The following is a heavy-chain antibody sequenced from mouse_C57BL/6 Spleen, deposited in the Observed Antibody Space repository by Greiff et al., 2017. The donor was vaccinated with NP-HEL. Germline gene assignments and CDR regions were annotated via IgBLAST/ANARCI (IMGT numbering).Heavy chain of an antibody. Sequence: QVQLQQSGAELVKPGASVKMSCKASGYTFTSYWITWVKQRPGQGLEWIGDIYPGSGSTNYNEKFKSKATLTVDTSSSTAYMQLSSLTSEDSAVYYCARNDYGSRGGAMDYWGQGTSVTVSS. V-gene: IGHV1-55*01. D-gene: IGHD1-1*01. J-gene: IGHJ4*01. CDR1: GYTFTSYW. CDR2: IYPGSGST. CDR3: ARNDYGSRGGAMDY.